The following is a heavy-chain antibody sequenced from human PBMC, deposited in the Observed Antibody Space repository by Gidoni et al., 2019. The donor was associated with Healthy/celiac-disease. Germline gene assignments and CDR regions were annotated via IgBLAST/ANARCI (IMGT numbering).Heavy chain of an antibody. CDR3: ARVGDLNYYETYYFDY. V-gene: IGHV4-34*01. Sequence: QVQLQQWGAGLLKTSETLSLTCAVYGGSFSGYYWSWIRQPPGKGLEWIGEIKHSGSTNYNPSLKSRVTISVDTSKNQCSLKLSSVTAADTAVYYCARVGDLNYYETYYFDYWGQGTLVTVSS. CDR2: IKHSGST. CDR1: GGSFSGYY. J-gene: IGHJ4*02. D-gene: IGHD3-22*01.